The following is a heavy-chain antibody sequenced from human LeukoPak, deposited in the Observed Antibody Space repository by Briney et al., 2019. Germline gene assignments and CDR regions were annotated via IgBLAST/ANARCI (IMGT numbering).Heavy chain of an antibody. CDR1: GYTFTGYY. D-gene: IGHD6-13*01. CDR3: ARDRQQEVFDP. CDR2: INTNSGGT. Sequence: ASLKVSCKVSGYTFTGYYMHCVRQAPGQGLEWMGWINTNSGGTNYAQKFQGRVTMTRDTSISTAYMELSRLRSDDTAVYYCARDRQQEVFDPWGQGTLVTVSS. V-gene: IGHV1-2*02. J-gene: IGHJ5*01.